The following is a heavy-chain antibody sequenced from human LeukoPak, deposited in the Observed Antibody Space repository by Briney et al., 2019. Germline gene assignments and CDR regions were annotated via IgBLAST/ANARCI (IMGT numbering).Heavy chain of an antibody. D-gene: IGHD1-26*01. V-gene: IGHV4-4*07. Sequence: SSETLSLTCTVSGGSISSYYWSWIRQPAGKGLEWIGRIYTSGSTNYNASLKSRVSMSVDTSKNQFSLRLSSVTAADTAVFYCARENSGSYREFDYWGQGTLVTVSS. CDR3: ARENSGSYREFDY. CDR2: IYTSGST. CDR1: GGSISSYY. J-gene: IGHJ4*02.